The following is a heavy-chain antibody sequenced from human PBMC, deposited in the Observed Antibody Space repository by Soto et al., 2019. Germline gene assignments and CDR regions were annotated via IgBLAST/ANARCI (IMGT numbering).Heavy chain of an antibody. J-gene: IGHJ4*02. CDR1: GFTFSSYG. CDR2: ISYDGSNK. V-gene: IGHV3-30*18. D-gene: IGHD2-2*01. Sequence: QVQLVESGGGVVQPGRSLRLSCAASGFTFSSYGMHWVRQAPGKGLEWVAVISYDGSNKYYADSVKGRFTISRDNSKTTLYLQMNSLRAEDTAVYYCAKDRVGYCSSTSCYPFDYWGQGTLVTVSS. CDR3: AKDRVGYCSSTSCYPFDY.